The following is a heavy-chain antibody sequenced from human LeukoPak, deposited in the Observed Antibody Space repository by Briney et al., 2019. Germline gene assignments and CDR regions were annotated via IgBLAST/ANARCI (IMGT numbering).Heavy chain of an antibody. CDR3: TKDWSADY. CDR1: GFTFSGSA. J-gene: IGHJ4*02. V-gene: IGHV3-23*01. Sequence: GGSLRLSCAASGFTFSGSAMHWVRQASGKGLEWVSAISDDGDTKYAGSVKGRFTISRDNSKNTLYLQMNNLRAEDTAIYYCTKDWSADYWGQGTLVTVSS. CDR2: ISDDGDT.